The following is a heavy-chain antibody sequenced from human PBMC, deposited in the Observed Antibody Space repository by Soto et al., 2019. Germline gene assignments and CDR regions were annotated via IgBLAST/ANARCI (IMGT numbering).Heavy chain of an antibody. D-gene: IGHD6-13*01. J-gene: IGHJ6*02. CDR1: GGSISSYY. CDR2: IYYSGST. V-gene: IGHV4-59*01. CDR3: ARGAAAGTGYYYGMDV. Sequence: PSETLSLTCTVSGGSISSYYWSWIRHPPGKGLEWNGYIYYSGSTNYNPPLKSRVTISVDTSKNQFSLKLSSVTAADTAVYYCARGAAAGTGYYYGMDVWGQGTTVTVSS.